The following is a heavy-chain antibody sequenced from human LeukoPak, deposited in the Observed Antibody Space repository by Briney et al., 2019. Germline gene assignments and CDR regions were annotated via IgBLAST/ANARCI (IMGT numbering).Heavy chain of an antibody. CDR3: VRDDGIGLDAFDV. Sequence: SQTLSLTCAVSEDSVSSNSAAWNWIRQSPSRGLEWLGRTYYRSKWYNDYAVSVKSRITINPDTSKNQFSLQLNSVTPEDTAVYYCVRDDGIGLDAFDVWSPGTMVTVSS. CDR1: EDSVSSNSAA. CDR2: TYYRSKWYN. V-gene: IGHV6-1*01. J-gene: IGHJ3*01. D-gene: IGHD1-14*01.